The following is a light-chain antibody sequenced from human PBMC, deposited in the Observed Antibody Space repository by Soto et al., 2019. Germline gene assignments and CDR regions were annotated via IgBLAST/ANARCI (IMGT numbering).Light chain of an antibody. V-gene: IGKV3-20*01. CDR2: GAS. CDR3: QHYGTSPST. CDR1: QSVSSSY. Sequence: EIVLTQSPGTLSLSPGARATLSCRASQSVSSSYLAWYQQKPGQAPRLLIYGASSRDTGIPDRFSGSGSGTDFTLTISRLEPEDFAVYYCQHYGTSPSTFGRGTKVDIK. J-gene: IGKJ1*01.